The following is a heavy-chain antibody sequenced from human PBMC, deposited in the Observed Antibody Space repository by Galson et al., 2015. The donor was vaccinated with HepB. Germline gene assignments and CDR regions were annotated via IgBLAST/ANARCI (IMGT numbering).Heavy chain of an antibody. V-gene: IGHV3-15*01. Sequence: SLRLSCAAYGFTFRNAWMSWVRQAPGEGLEWVGRIKSKTDGGTTDYAAPVKGRFTISRDDSKNTLYLQMNSLKTEDTAVYYCTTDNDYSLAFDIWGQGTMVTVSS. J-gene: IGHJ3*02. CDR3: TTDNDYSLAFDI. D-gene: IGHD2/OR15-2a*01. CDR2: IKSKTDGGTT. CDR1: GFTFRNAW.